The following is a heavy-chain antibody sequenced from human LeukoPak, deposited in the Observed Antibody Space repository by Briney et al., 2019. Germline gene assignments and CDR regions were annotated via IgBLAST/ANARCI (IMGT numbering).Heavy chain of an antibody. CDR2: IYYSGST. J-gene: IGHJ5*02. CDR3: ARSHYYDISTGYYRDWFDP. Sequence: ETLSLTCTVSGGSISSYYGSWIRQPPGKGREWIGYIYYSGSTNYNPSLKSRVTISVDTAKNQFSLKLSSVTAADTAVYYCARSHYYDISTGYYRDWFDPWGQGTLVTVSS. D-gene: IGHD3-9*01. CDR1: GGSISSYY. V-gene: IGHV4-59*01.